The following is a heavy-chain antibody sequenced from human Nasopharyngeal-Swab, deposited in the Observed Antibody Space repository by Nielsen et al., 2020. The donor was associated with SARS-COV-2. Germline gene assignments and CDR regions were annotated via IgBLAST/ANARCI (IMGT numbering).Heavy chain of an antibody. J-gene: IGHJ5*02. D-gene: IGHD3-22*01. CDR1: GFTFSSYS. V-gene: IGHV3-21*01. CDR3: ARAPRWLLPAHNWFDP. Sequence: GESLKISCAASGFTFSSYSMNWVRQAPGKGLEWVSSISSSSYIYYADSVKGRFTISRDNAKNSLYLQMNSLRAEDTAVYYCARAPRWLLPAHNWFDPWGQGILVTVSS. CDR2: ISSSSYI.